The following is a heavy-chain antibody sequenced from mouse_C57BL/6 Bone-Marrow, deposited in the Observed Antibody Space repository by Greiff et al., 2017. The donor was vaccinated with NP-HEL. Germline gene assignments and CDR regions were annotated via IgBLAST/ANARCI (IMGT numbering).Heavy chain of an antibody. CDR3: AREEGDYGSSLYYAMDY. CDR2: IHPNSGST. D-gene: IGHD1-1*01. V-gene: IGHV1-64*01. J-gene: IGHJ4*01. Sequence: QVQLQQSGAELVKPGASVKLSCKASGYTFTSYWMHWVKQRPGQGLEWIGMIHPNSGSTNYNEKFKSKATLTVDKSSSTAYMQLSSLTSEDSAVYYCAREEGDYGSSLYYAMDYWGQGTSVTVSS. CDR1: GYTFTSYW.